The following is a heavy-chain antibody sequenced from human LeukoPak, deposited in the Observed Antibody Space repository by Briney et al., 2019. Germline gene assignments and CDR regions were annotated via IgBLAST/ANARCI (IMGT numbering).Heavy chain of an antibody. D-gene: IGHD6-13*01. Sequence: GGSLRLSCAASGFIFSDYYMSWVRQAPGKGLEWVAYISSSGSTTYYADSVKGRFTISRDNAENSLYLQMNSLRAEYTAVYYCAREYSSSWYAGGCWGQGTLVTVSS. J-gene: IGHJ4*02. CDR1: GFIFSDYY. CDR3: AREYSSSWYAGGC. CDR2: ISSSGSTT. V-gene: IGHV3-11*01.